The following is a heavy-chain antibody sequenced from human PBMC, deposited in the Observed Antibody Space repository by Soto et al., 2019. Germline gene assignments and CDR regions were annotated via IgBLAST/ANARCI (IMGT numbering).Heavy chain of an antibody. J-gene: IGHJ6*02. Sequence: SETLSLTCTVSGGSISSSSYYWGWIRQPPGKGLEWIGSIYYSGSTYYNPSLKSRVTISGDTSKTQFSLKLSSVTAADTAVYYCVVSGVHYDFWSGYYSHYYGMDVWGQGTTVTVSS. D-gene: IGHD3-3*01. CDR1: GGSISSSSYY. CDR2: IYYSGST. V-gene: IGHV4-39*01. CDR3: VVSGVHYDFWSGYYSHYYGMDV.